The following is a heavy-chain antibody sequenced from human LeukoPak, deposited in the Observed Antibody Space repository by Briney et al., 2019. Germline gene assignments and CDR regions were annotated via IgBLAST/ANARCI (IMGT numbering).Heavy chain of an antibody. V-gene: IGHV1-18*01. CDR2: ISAYNGNT. D-gene: IGHD3-16*01. J-gene: IGHJ4*02. Sequence: GASVKVSCKASGYIFTDYGISWVRQAPGQGLEWMGWISAYNGNTNYAQKVQGRVTMTTDTSTNTAYMELRNLKFDDTAVYYCARGTSVIDYWGQGTLVTVSS. CDR1: GYIFTDYG. CDR3: ARGTSVIDY.